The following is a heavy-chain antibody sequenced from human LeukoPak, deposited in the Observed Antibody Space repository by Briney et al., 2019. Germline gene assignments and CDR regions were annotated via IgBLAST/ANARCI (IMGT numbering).Heavy chain of an antibody. D-gene: IGHD4-23*01. CDR3: ARGGKATVVTM. CDR1: GGSINSYY. Sequence: SETLSLTCTVSGGSINSYYWTWIRQSAGKGREWMGRMYSSGSTNYNPSLKSRVSMSVDTSKNQFSVKLTSVTAADTAVYYCARGGKATVVTMWGQGILVTVSS. J-gene: IGHJ4*02. CDR2: MYSSGST. V-gene: IGHV4-4*07.